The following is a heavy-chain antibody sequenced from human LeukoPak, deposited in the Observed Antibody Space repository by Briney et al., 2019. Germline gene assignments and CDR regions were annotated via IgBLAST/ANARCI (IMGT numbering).Heavy chain of an antibody. V-gene: IGHV4-61*01. D-gene: IGHD5-12*01. CDR1: GGSVSSDHYY. CDR2: MYYSGSI. CDR3: ARAGVMATVNGYRYHSLDV. Sequence: SETLSLTCTVSGGSVSSDHYYWNWIRQPPGKGLEWIGYMYYSGSITYNPSLKSRVTISVDTSKNQFSLKLTSVTAADTAVYYCARAGVMATVNGYRYHSLDVWGQGTTVTVSS. J-gene: IGHJ6*02.